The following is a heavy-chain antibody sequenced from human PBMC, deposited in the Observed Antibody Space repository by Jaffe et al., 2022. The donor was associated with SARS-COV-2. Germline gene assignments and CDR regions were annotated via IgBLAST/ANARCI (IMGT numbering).Heavy chain of an antibody. CDR1: GFTFSSYG. Sequence: QVQLVESGGGVVQPGRSLRLSCAASGFTFSSYGMHWVRQAPGKGLEWVAVISYDGSNKYYADSVKGRFTISRDNSKNTLYLQMNSLRAEDTAVYYCAKGIGYDSSGYYGGEFLNWGQGTLVTVSS. D-gene: IGHD3-22*01. J-gene: IGHJ4*02. CDR3: AKGIGYDSSGYYGGEFLN. CDR2: ISYDGSNK. V-gene: IGHV3-30*18.